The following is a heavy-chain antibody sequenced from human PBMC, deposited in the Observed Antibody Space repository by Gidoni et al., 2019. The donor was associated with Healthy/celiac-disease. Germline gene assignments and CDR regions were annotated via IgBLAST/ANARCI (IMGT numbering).Heavy chain of an antibody. CDR1: GGSVSTGGSY. Sequence: QVQLQESGPGLVKPSETLSLTCPVSGGSVSTGGSYWSWIRQPPGKGLEWIGYIYYSGSTNYNPSLKSRVTISVDTSKNQFSLKLSSVTAADTAVYYCARTKYSSSWYLHNWFDPWGQGTLVTVSS. D-gene: IGHD6-13*01. CDR3: ARTKYSSSWYLHNWFDP. CDR2: IYYSGST. J-gene: IGHJ5*02. V-gene: IGHV4-61*08.